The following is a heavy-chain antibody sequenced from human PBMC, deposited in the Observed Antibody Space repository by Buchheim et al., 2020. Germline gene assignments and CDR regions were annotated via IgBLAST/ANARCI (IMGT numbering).Heavy chain of an antibody. Sequence: QEQLVQSGGGVVPPGTSLRLSCTASGFNFRSFAMHWVRQVPGKGLEWMAAISYDGFQKYYADSVRGRFSISRDNSKKTLFLQVNGLRREDTAVYFCARVREGVSMDQGSIVEAKGGLDVWGQGAT. CDR3: ARVREGVSMDQGSIVEAKGGLDV. CDR2: ISYDGFQK. J-gene: IGHJ6*02. D-gene: IGHD3-10*01. CDR1: GFNFRSFA. V-gene: IGHV3-30*01.